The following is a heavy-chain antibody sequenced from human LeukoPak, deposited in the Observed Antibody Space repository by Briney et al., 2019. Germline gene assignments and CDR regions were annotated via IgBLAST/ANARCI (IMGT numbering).Heavy chain of an antibody. CDR2: IWYDGSNK. D-gene: IGHD3-10*01. CDR1: GFTFSSYA. V-gene: IGHV3-33*08. J-gene: IGHJ6*02. CDR3: ARDLSLDRYYYYGMDA. Sequence: PGGSLRLSCAASGFTFSSYAMSWVRQAPGKGLEWVAVIWYDGSNKYYADSVKGRFTISRDNSKNTLYLQMNSLRAEDTAVYYCARDLSLDRYYYYGMDAWGQGTTVTVSS.